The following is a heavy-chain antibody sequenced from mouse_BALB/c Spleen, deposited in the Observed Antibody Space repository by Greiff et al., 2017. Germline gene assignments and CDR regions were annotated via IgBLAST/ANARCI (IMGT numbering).Heavy chain of an antibody. Sequence: EVQLVESGGGLVKPGGSLKLSCAASGFTFSSYAMSWVRQSPEKRLEWVAEISSGGSYPYYPDTVTGRFTISRDNAKNTLYLEMSSLRSEDTAMYYCARRGENYNAMDYWGQGTSVTVSS. D-gene: IGHD2-12*01. J-gene: IGHJ4*01. V-gene: IGHV5-9-4*01. CDR2: ISSGGSYP. CDR3: ARRGENYNAMDY. CDR1: GFTFSSYA.